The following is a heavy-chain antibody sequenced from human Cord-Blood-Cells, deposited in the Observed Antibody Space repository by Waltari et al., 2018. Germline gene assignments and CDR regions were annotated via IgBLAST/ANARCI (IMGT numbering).Heavy chain of an antibody. J-gene: IGHJ4*02. V-gene: IGHV1-46*01. CDR3: AALWCGELC. D-gene: IGHD3-10*01. Sequence: QVQLVQSGAAVKKPGASVKVSCKASGYTFTSYYMHWVRQAAGQGLGWMGIINPSGGSTSYAQKFQGRVTRTRDTSTSTVYMELGRLRCEDTAVYYCAALWCGELCWGQGTLVTVSS. CDR1: GYTFTSYY. CDR2: INPSGGST.